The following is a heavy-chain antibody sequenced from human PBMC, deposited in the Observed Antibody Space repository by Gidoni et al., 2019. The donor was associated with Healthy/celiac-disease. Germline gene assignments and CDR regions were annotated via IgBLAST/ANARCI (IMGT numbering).Heavy chain of an antibody. Sequence: QVQLVESGGGLVKPGGSLRLSCAASGFTFSDYYMSWIRQAPGKGLEGVSYISSSSSYTNYADSVKGRFTISRDNAKNSLYLQMNSLRAEDTAVYYCARGPGYDFWSGPPTHWGQGTLVTVSS. CDR2: ISSSSSYT. J-gene: IGHJ4*02. D-gene: IGHD3-3*01. CDR1: GFTFSDYY. V-gene: IGHV3-11*06. CDR3: ARGPGYDFWSGPPTH.